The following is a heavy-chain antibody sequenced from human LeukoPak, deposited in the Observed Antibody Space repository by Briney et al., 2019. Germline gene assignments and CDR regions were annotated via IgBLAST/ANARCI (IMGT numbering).Heavy chain of an antibody. CDR1: GGSISSFY. Sequence: PSETLSLTCTVAGGSISSFYWGWIRQPPGKGVEWIGHTHSSGSTNYNPSLKSRVTISVDTSKNQFSLKLSSVTAADTAVYYCARGFNSMIVVVTPYYFDYWGQGTLVTVSS. D-gene: IGHD3-22*01. CDR2: THSSGST. CDR3: ARGFNSMIVVVTPYYFDY. J-gene: IGHJ4*02. V-gene: IGHV4-59*12.